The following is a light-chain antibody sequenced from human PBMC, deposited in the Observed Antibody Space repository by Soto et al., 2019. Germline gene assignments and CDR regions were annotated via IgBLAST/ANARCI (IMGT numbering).Light chain of an antibody. CDR1: QSVSSSY. J-gene: IGKJ5*01. V-gene: IGKV3-20*01. CDR2: VAS. CDR3: QQYGSSPSIT. Sequence: ENVWTQSPGTLSLSTGERATLSCRASQSVSSSYLAWYQQKPGQAPRLLIYVASSRATGIPDRFSGSGSGTDFTLTISRLEPEDFAVYYCQQYGSSPSITFGQGTRLEIK.